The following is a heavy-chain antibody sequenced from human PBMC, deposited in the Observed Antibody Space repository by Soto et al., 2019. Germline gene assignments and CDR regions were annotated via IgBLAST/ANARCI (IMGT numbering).Heavy chain of an antibody. D-gene: IGHD2-21*01. CDR1: GGSISSGGYY. CDR3: AASCVGCGGFNYYGMDV. V-gene: IGHV4-31*03. J-gene: IGHJ6*02. CDR2: IYYSGST. Sequence: QVQLQESGPGLVKPSQTLSLTCTVSGGSISSGGYYWSWIRQHPGKGLEWIGYIYYSGSTYYNPRLKHRFTISVDTSKTQVSPKLSSVTAAHTAVYYCAASCVGCGGFNYYGMDVWGHGTTVTVSS.